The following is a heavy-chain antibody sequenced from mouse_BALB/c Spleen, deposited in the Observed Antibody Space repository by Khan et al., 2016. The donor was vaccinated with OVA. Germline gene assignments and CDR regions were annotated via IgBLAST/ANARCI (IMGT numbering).Heavy chain of an antibody. J-gene: IGHJ3*01. CDR2: IDPFNGGT. CDR3: TRLGTAGWFTY. CDR1: GYSFTNYY. V-gene: IGHV1S135*01. D-gene: IGHD3-3*01. Sequence: VQLKESGPELMKPGASVKISCKASGYSFTNYYIHWVKQSHGQSIEWLGYIDPFNGGTTYNQKFKGTATLTVDKSSSTAYMHLNNLTSEDSAVYYCTRLGTAGWFTYWGPGTLVTVSA.